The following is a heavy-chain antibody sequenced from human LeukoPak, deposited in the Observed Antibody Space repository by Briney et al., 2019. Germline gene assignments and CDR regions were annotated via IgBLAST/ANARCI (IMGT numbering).Heavy chain of an antibody. CDR1: GFSFSNYA. Sequence: PGGSLRLSCVSSGFSFSNYAMSWLRQAPGKGLEWVSSISSSSSYIYYADSVKGRFTISRDNAKNSLYLQMNSPRAEDTAVYYCARGYCSSTSCYGYYYYGMDVWGQGTTVTVSS. J-gene: IGHJ6*02. CDR2: ISSSSSYI. D-gene: IGHD2-2*01. CDR3: ARGYCSSTSCYGYYYYGMDV. V-gene: IGHV3-21*01.